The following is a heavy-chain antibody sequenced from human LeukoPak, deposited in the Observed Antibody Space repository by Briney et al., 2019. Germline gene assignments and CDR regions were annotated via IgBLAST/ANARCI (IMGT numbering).Heavy chain of an antibody. Sequence: SETLSLTCTVSGGSISSSSYYWGWIRQPPGKGLEWIGSIYYSGSTYYNPSLKSRVTISVDTSKNQFSLKLRSVTAADTAVYYCARRLVFYIRYLDTTGMDVWGKGTTVTVSS. CDR1: GGSISSSSYY. D-gene: IGHD3-9*01. CDR2: IYYSGST. CDR3: ARRLVFYIRYLDTTGMDV. V-gene: IGHV4-39*01. J-gene: IGHJ6*03.